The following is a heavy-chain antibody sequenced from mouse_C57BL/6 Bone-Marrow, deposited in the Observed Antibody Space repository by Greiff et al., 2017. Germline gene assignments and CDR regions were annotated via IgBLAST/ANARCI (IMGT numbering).Heavy chain of an antibody. CDR2: IDPENGDT. V-gene: IGHV14-4*01. CDR3: TTPLCNDEGY. J-gene: IGHJ2*01. D-gene: IGHD6-5*01. CDR1: GFNIKDDY. Sequence: EVQLQQSGAELVRPGASVKLSCTASGFNIKDDYMHWVKQRPEQGLEWIGWIDPENGDTEYASKFQGKATITADTSSITAYLQLSSLTSEDTAVYYCTTPLCNDEGYWGQGTTLTVSS.